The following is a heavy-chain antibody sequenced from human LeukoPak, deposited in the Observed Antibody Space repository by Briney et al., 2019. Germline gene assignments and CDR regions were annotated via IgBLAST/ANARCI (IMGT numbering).Heavy chain of an antibody. CDR2: INAGNGNT. D-gene: IGHD3-22*01. CDR1: GYTFTSYA. V-gene: IGHV1-3*01. Sequence: ASVKVSCKASGYTFTSYAMHWVRQAPGQRLERMGWINAGNGNTKYSQEFQGRVTMTTDTSTSTAYMELRSLRSDDTAVYYCARGRGYYDSSGYTYWGQGTLVTVSS. J-gene: IGHJ4*02. CDR3: ARGRGYYDSSGYTY.